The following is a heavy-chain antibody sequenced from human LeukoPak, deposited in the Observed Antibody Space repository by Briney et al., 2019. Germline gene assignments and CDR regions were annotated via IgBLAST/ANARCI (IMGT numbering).Heavy chain of an antibody. D-gene: IGHD4-11*01. CDR3: ARGGYSNSLNYYYGMDV. CDR2: INHSGST. CDR1: GGSFSGYY. J-gene: IGHJ6*02. Sequence: PSETLSLTCAVYGGSFSGYYWSWIRQPPGKGLEWIGEINHSGSTNYNPSLKSRVTISVDTSKNQFSLKLSSVTAADTAVYYCARGGYSNSLNYYYGMDVWGQGTTVTVSS. V-gene: IGHV4-34*01.